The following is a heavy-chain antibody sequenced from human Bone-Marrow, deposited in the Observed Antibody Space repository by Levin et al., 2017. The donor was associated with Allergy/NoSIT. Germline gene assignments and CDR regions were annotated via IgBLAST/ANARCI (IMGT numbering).Heavy chain of an antibody. CDR3: AREDGYVFDY. CDR2: IYYSGNT. Sequence: SETLSLTCSLSGGSISTGGFHWSWVRQRPGTGLEWIGYIYYSGNTYYNPSLQSRLSISIDTSKNQFSLRLTSGTAADSAVYYCAREDGYVFDYWGQGTLVTVSS. D-gene: IGHD5-24*01. V-gene: IGHV4-31*03. CDR1: GGSISTGGFH. J-gene: IGHJ4*02.